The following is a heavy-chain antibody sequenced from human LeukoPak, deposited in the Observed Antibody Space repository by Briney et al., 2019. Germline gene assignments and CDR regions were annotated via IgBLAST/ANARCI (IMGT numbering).Heavy chain of an antibody. CDR2: IGISGSTK. CDR1: GFTFSSFE. J-gene: IGHJ4*02. CDR3: AREMGGYPCDY. D-gene: IGHD5-12*01. V-gene: IGHV3-48*03. Sequence: GGSLRLSCAASGFTFSSFEMNWVRQAPGKGLEWVSYIGISGSTKYYADSVKGRFTISRDNAKNSLCLQVNSLTAEDTAIYYCAREMGGYPCDYWGQGTLVTVSS.